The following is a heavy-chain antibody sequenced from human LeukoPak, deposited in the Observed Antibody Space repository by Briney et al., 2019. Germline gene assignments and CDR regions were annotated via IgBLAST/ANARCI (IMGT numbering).Heavy chain of an antibody. J-gene: IGHJ6*02. CDR3: ARDTEYLAAAGSYYYYGMDV. CDR1: GYTFTGYY. CDR2: INPNSGGT. Sequence: GASVKVSCKASGYTFTGYYMHWVRQAPGQGLEWMGWINPNSGGTNYAQKFQGRVTMTRDTPISTAYMELSRLRSDDTAVYYCARDTEYLAAAGSYYYYGMDVWGQGATVTVSS. D-gene: IGHD6-13*01. V-gene: IGHV1-2*02.